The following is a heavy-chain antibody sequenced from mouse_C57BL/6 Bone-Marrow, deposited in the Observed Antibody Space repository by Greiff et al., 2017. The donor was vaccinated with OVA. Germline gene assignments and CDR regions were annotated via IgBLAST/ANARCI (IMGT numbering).Heavy chain of an antibody. CDR3: ARTRGDYVAWFAY. CDR2: IYPGSGST. Sequence: QVHVKQPGAELVKPGASVKMSCKASGYTFTSYWITWVKQRPGQGLEWIGDIYPGSGSTNYNEKFKSKATLTVDTSSSTAYMQLSSLTSEDSAVYYCARTRGDYVAWFAYWGQGTLVTVSA. D-gene: IGHD2-4*01. CDR1: GYTFTSYW. J-gene: IGHJ3*01. V-gene: IGHV1-55*01.